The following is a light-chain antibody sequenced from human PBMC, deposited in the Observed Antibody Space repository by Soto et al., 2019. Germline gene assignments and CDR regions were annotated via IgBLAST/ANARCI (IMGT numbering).Light chain of an antibody. V-gene: IGKV1-5*03. J-gene: IGKJ1*01. Sequence: DIQMTQSPSTLSASVGDRVTITCRASQSISSWLAWYQQKPGKDPKLLIYKASSLESGVPSRFSGSGSGTEFNLTISSLQPDDFATYYCQQYNSYSRTFGQGTKVEIK. CDR3: QQYNSYSRT. CDR2: KAS. CDR1: QSISSW.